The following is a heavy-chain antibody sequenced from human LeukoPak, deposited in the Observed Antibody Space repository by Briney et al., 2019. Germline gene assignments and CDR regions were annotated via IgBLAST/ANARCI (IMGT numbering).Heavy chain of an antibody. CDR1: PVTFGTSA. V-gene: IGHV3-23*01. CDR2: VSAGGTNT. CDR3: ARINCSGGTCYDYFDD. D-gene: IGHD2-15*01. J-gene: IGHJ4*02. Sequence: PGGSLRLSCVGSPVTFGTSAMSWVRQAPGKGLEWVSAVSAGGTNTYYADSMEGRFTISRDNSKDTLYLHMDSLRVEDTAQYFCARINCSGGTCYDYFDDWGQGTLVTVSS.